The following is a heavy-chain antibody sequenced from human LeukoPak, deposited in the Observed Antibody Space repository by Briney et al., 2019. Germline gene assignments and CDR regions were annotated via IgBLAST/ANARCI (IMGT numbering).Heavy chain of an antibody. CDR2: IYYSGST. CDR1: GGSISSYY. D-gene: IGHD3-22*01. Sequence: SETLSLTCTVSGGSISSYYWSWIRQPPGKGLKWIGYIYYSGSTNYNPSLKSRVTISVDTSKNQFSLKLSSVTAADTAVYYCARETTYYYDSSGYYYGRYFDYWGQGTLVTVSS. V-gene: IGHV4-59*01. CDR3: ARETTYYYDSSGYYYGRYFDY. J-gene: IGHJ4*02.